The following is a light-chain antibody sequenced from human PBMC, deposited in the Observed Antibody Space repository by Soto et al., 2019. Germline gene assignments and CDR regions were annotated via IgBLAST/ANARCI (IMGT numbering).Light chain of an antibody. CDR3: QKYNNWTYS. CDR2: GAS. V-gene: IGKV3D-15*01. J-gene: IGKJ5*01. Sequence: DILITQSLTTLSLSPGGRATLSCRASQSVSSNLAWYQQKPGQAPRLLIYGASSRATGIPDRFSGSGSGTDFTLTISSLKSEESAVYFCQKYNNWTYSVGQGTRREIK. CDR1: QSVSSN.